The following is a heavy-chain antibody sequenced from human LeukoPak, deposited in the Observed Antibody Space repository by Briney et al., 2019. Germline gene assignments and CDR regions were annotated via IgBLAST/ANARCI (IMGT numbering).Heavy chain of an antibody. D-gene: IGHD1-1*01. CDR3: ASQLVKNYYFHY. CDR1: GFTFSSYS. J-gene: IGHJ4*02. Sequence: GGSLRLPRAASGFTFSSYSMNWVRQAPGKGLEWVSYISTSSSTIYYADSVEGRFTISRDNAKNSLYLQMNSLRAEDTAVYYCASQLVKNYYFHYWGQGTLVTVSS. V-gene: IGHV3-48*01. CDR2: ISTSSSTI.